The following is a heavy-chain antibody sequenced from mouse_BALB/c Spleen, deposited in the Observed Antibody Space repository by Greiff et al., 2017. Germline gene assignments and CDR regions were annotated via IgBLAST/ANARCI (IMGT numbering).Heavy chain of an antibody. Sequence: VQLQQSGAELVRPGSSVKISCKASGYAFSSYWMNWVKQRPGQGLEWIGQIYPGDGDTNYNGKFKGKATLTADKSSSTAYMQLSSLTSEDSAVYFCARNSYGPYAMDYWGQGTSVTVSS. J-gene: IGHJ4*01. CDR1: GYAFSSYW. D-gene: IGHD1-2*01. V-gene: IGHV1-80*01. CDR3: ARNSYGPYAMDY. CDR2: IYPGDGDT.